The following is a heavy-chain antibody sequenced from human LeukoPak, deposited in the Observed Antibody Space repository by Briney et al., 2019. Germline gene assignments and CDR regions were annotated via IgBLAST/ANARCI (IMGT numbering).Heavy chain of an antibody. Sequence: SETLSLTCTVCSRSICSYYWSWIRQPPGKELEWIGYIFYNGCTNYSPSLKSRVTISVDTSQNQFSLKLTSVTAADTAAYCDARARYYYDNSVYPAVRFDFWGQGILVTVS. CDR1: SRSICSYY. CDR3: ARARYYYDNSVYPAVRFDF. V-gene: IGHV4-59*01. CDR2: IFYNGCT. J-gene: IGHJ4*02. D-gene: IGHD3-22*01.